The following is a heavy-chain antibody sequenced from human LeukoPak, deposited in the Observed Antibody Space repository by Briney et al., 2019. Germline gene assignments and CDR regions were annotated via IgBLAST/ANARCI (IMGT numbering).Heavy chain of an antibody. J-gene: IGHJ4*02. CDR1: GFTFSSYW. CDR2: IKDDGRQK. CDR3: ARVTAVAGFDH. Sequence: GSLRLSCAASGFTFSSYWMSWVRQAPGKGLEWVANIKDDGRQKYYVDSVKGRFTISRDNAKNSLSLQMNSLRAEDTAVYYCARVTAVAGFDHWGQGTLVTVSS. V-gene: IGHV3-7*03. D-gene: IGHD6-19*01.